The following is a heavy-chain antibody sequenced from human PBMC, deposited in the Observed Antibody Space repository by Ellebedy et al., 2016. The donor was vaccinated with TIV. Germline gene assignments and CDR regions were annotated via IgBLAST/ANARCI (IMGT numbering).Heavy chain of an antibody. D-gene: IGHD5-18*01. Sequence: GGSLRLSXAASGFTFSSYSMNWVRQAPGKGLEWVSYISSSSSTIYYADSVKGRFTISRDNAKNSLYLQMNSLRAEDTAVYYCARESRDPSYSYGYGDYYYYMDVWGKGTTVTVSS. CDR3: ARESRDPSYSYGYGDYYYYMDV. CDR2: ISSSSSTI. V-gene: IGHV3-48*01. J-gene: IGHJ6*03. CDR1: GFTFSSYS.